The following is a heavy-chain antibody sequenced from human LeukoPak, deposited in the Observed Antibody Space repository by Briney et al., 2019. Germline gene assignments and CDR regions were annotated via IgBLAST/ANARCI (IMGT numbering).Heavy chain of an antibody. CDR2: ISYDGSNK. CDR3: ARSSTGMRYFDWFAADY. CDR1: GFTFSSYA. J-gene: IGHJ4*02. D-gene: IGHD3-9*01. Sequence: GRSLRLSCAASGFTFSSYAMHWVRQAPGKGLEWVAVISYDGSNKYYADSVKGRFTISRDNSKNTLYLQMNSLRAEGTAVYYCARSSTGMRYFDWFAADYWGQGTLVTVPS. V-gene: IGHV3-30-3*01.